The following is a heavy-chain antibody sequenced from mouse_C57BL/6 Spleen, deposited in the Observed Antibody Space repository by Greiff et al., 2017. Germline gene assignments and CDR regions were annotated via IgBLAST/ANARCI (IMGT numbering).Heavy chain of an antibody. V-gene: IGHV1-54*01. CDR2: INPGSGGT. CDR3: ARCREEDAMDY. Sequence: VKLQESGAELVRPGTSVKVSCKASGYAFTTYLIEWVKQRPGQGLEWIGVINPGSGGTNYNEKFKGKATLTADKSSSTAYMQLSSLTSEDSAVYFWARCREEDAMDYWGQGTSVTVSS. J-gene: IGHJ4*01. CDR1: GYAFTTYL.